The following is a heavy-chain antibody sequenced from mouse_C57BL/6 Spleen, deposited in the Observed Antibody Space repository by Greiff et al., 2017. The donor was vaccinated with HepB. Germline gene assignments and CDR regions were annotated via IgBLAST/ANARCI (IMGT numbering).Heavy chain of an antibody. Sequence: EVMLVESEGGLVQPGSSMKLSCTASGFTFSDYYMAWVRQVPEKGLEWVANINYDGSSTYYLDSLKSRFIISRDNAKNILYLQMSSLKSEDTATYYCARVGLYYLYYFDYWGQGTTLTVSS. J-gene: IGHJ2*01. CDR1: GFTFSDYY. V-gene: IGHV5-16*01. CDR3: ARVGLYYLYYFDY. CDR2: INYDGSST. D-gene: IGHD2-1*01.